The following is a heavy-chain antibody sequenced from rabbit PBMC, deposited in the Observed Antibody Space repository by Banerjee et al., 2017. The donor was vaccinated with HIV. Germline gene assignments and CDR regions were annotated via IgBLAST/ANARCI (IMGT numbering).Heavy chain of an antibody. CDR1: GFSFSNKAV. J-gene: IGHJ4*01. V-gene: IGHV1S45*01. CDR2: IYGGTSGTT. D-gene: IGHD4-1*01. Sequence: QEQLVESGGGLVKPEGSLKLSCTASGFSFSNKAVMCWVRQAPGKGLQWIACIYGGTSGTTYYANWAKGRFTISKTSSTTVTLQMTSLTAADTATFLCARAVSQHNWAFNLWVPGTLVTVS. CDR3: ARAVSQHNWAFNL.